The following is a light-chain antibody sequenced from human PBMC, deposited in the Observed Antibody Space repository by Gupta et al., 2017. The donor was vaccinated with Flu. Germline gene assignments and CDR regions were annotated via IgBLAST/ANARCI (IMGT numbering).Light chain of an antibody. CDR3: QHRADWPPYT. V-gene: IGKV3-11*01. CDR2: DAS. J-gene: IGKJ2*01. Sequence: EVVLTQSPATLSLSPGERATLSCRASQSVSNYLAWYQKKPGQAPRLLIYDASIRATGIPARFSGSGSGTDFTLTISSRESEDFAVYYCQHRADWPPYTFGQGTKLEIK. CDR1: QSVSNY.